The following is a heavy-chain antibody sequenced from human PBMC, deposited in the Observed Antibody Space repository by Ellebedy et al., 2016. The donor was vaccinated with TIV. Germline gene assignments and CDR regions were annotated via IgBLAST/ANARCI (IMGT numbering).Heavy chain of an antibody. V-gene: IGHV3-48*02. CDR3: AKDEVKQWLVRGPWDY. CDR2: ISSSSSTI. D-gene: IGHD6-19*01. Sequence: GGSLRLSCAASGFTFSNAWMNWVRQAPGKGLEWVSYISSSSSTIYYADSVKGRFTISRDNAKNSLYLQMNSLRDEDTAVYYCAKDEVKQWLVRGPWDYWGQGTLVTVSS. J-gene: IGHJ4*02. CDR1: GFTFSNAW.